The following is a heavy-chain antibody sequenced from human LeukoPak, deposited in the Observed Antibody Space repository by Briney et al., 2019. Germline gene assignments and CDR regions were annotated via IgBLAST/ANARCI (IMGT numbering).Heavy chain of an antibody. V-gene: IGHV3-23*01. CDR3: AKEIAYSSSWYPPFDY. D-gene: IGHD6-13*01. CDR1: GFTFSSYG. J-gene: IGHJ4*02. Sequence: GGSLRLSCAASGFTFSSYGMSWVRQAPGKGLEWVSAISGSGSSTYYADSVKGRFTISRDNSKNTLYLQMNSLRAEDTALYYCAKEIAYSSSWYPPFDYWGQGTLVTVSS. CDR2: ISGSGSST.